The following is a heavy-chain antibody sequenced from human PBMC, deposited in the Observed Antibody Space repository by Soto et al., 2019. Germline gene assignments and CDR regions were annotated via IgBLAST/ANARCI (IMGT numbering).Heavy chain of an antibody. D-gene: IGHD3-10*01. J-gene: IGHJ6*02. CDR2: IYYSGST. CDR1: GGSISSDGNY. Sequence: SQTLSLTCTVSGGSISSDGNYWSWVRQHPGKGLEWIGYIYYSGSTYYNPSLKSRVTISVDTSKNQFSLKLNSVTAADTAVYYCARARMVRGIIYYYGMDVWGQGTTVTVS. V-gene: IGHV4-31*03. CDR3: ARARMVRGIIYYYGMDV.